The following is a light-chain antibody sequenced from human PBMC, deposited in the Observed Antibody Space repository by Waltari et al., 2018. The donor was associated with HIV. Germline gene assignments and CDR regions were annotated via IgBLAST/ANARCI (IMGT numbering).Light chain of an antibody. CDR3: GTWDTTLSAVV. CDR2: DDD. V-gene: IGLV1-51*01. CDR1: SSNIGNNY. Sequence: QSVLTQPPSVPAAPGETVIISCSGSSSNIGNNYVSWYQQLPGTAPKLFIYDDDLRHSGIPDRFSGSRSGTSATLGITGLQTGDEADYYCGTWDTTLSAVVFGGGTKLTVL. J-gene: IGLJ2*01.